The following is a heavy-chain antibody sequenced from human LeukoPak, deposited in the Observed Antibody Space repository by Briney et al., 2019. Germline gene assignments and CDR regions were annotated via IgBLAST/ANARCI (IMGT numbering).Heavy chain of an antibody. CDR2: ISYDGSNK. D-gene: IGHD2-15*01. CDR1: GFTFSSYA. Sequence: GGSLRLSCAASGFTFSSYAMHWVRQAPGKGLEWVAVISYDGSNKYYADSVKGRFTISRDNSENTLYLQMNSLRAEDTAVYYCAREWVGAANFDYWGQGTLVTVSS. CDR3: AREWVGAANFDY. V-gene: IGHV3-30-3*01. J-gene: IGHJ4*02.